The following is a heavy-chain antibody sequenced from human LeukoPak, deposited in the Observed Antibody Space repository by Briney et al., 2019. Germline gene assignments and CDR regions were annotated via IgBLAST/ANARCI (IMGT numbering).Heavy chain of an antibody. CDR1: GGSISSSSYY. D-gene: IGHD1-26*01. CDR2: IYYSGST. Sequence: PSETLSLTCTVSGGSISSSSYYWGWIRQPPGKGLEWIGSIYYSGSTYYNPSLKSRVTISVDTSKNQFSLKLSSVTAADTAVYYCARQGARVTTIGYWGQGTLVTVSS. CDR3: ARQGARVTTIGY. J-gene: IGHJ4*02. V-gene: IGHV4-39*01.